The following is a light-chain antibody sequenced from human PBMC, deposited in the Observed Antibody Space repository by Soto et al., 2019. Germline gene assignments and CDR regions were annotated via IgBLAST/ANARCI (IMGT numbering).Light chain of an antibody. V-gene: IGLV2-14*01. CDR2: EVT. CDR3: SSYTTSSTPYV. CDR1: SSDLVIYNY. J-gene: IGLJ1*01. Sequence: QSVLTQPAPVSEAPGQSITSSCSGSSSDLVIYNYVSWYQQHPGKVPKLISFEVTNRPSGLSNRFSVCKSGNTASLTISGLQAEDEADYYCSSYTTSSTPYVSGTGTKVTVL.